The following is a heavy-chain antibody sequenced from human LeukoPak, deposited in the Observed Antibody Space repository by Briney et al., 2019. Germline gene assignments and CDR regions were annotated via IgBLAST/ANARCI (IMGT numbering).Heavy chain of an antibody. Sequence: GGSLRLSCAASGFTFSSYAMHWVRQAPGKGLEYVSAISSNGGSTYYANSVKGRFTISRDNSKNTLYLQMGSLRAEDMAVYYCAREGRHCSSTSCHLDYWGQGTLVTVSS. CDR3: AREGRHCSSTSCHLDY. CDR2: ISSNGGST. V-gene: IGHV3-64*01. CDR1: GFTFSSYA. J-gene: IGHJ4*02. D-gene: IGHD2-2*01.